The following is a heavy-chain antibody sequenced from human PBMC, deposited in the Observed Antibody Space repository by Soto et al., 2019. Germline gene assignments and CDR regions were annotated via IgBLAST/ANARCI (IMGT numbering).Heavy chain of an antibody. CDR3: ARELVLEWLPDYYYYGMDV. V-gene: IGHV3-33*08. Sequence: PGGSLRLSCAASGFAFSTYGMHWVRQAPGKGLEWVAVIWYDGSNKYYADSVKGRFTISRDNSKNTLYLQMNSLRAEDTAVYYCARELVLEWLPDYYYYGMDVWGQGTTVTVSS. D-gene: IGHD3-3*01. J-gene: IGHJ6*02. CDR1: GFAFSTYG. CDR2: IWYDGSNK.